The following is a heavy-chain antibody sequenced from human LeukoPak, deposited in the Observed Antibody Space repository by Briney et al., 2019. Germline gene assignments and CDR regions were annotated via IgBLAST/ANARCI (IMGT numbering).Heavy chain of an antibody. J-gene: IGHJ4*02. CDR1: GYTLTELS. CDR3: ATAGIWGVRGVIVFDY. CDR2: FDPEDGET. V-gene: IGHV1-24*01. Sequence: GASVKVSCKVSGYTLTELSMHWVRQAPGKGLEWMGGFDPEDGETIYAQKFQGRVTMTEDTSTDTAYMELSSLRSEDTAVYYCATAGIWGVRGVIVFDYWGQGTLVTVSS. D-gene: IGHD3-10*01.